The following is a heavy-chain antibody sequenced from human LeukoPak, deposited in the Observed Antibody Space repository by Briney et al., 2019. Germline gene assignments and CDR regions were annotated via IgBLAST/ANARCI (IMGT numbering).Heavy chain of an antibody. J-gene: IGHJ4*02. V-gene: IGHV3-72*01. Sequence: PGGSLRLSCAASGFTFSSYGMHWVRQAPGKGLEWVGRSRNKVNSYTTEYAASVKGRFTISRDDSKNSLYLQMSSLKTEDTAVYYCTRDNSDSNGYRIPFDYWGQGTLVTVSS. CDR3: TRDNSDSNGYRIPFDY. CDR2: SRNKVNSYTT. D-gene: IGHD3-22*01. CDR1: GFTFSSYG.